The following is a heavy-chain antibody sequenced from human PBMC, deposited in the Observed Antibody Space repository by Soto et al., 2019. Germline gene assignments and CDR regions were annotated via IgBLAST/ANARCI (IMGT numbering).Heavy chain of an antibody. CDR3: VRVVAIPGYPDN. D-gene: IGHD5-12*01. J-gene: IGHJ4*02. CDR1: GATFSSYA. V-gene: IGHV1-69*06. CDR2: IVPTVDTS. Sequence: SVKVSCKASGATFSSYAITWVRQAPGQGLEWMGGIVPTVDTSTYAQKFQGRVTITADKFTNTVYMELSSLRSDDTAVYYCVRVVAIPGYPDNWGQGTLVTVS.